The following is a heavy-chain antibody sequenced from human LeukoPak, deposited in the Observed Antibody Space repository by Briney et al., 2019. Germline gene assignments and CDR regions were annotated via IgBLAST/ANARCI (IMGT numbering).Heavy chain of an antibody. CDR3: TKGSWEDY. V-gene: IGHV3-23*01. D-gene: IGHD1-26*01. J-gene: IGHJ4*02. Sequence: PGGSLRLSCAASGFTFTNYAMTWVRQAPGKGLEWVSAISGRDGSTHYADSVKGRFTISRGNSKNTLYPQLDSLRAEDTARYYCTKGSWEDYWGQGTLVTVSS. CDR2: ISGRDGST. CDR1: GFTFTNYA.